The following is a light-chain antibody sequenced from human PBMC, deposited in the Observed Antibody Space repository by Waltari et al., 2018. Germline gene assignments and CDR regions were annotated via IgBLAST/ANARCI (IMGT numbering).Light chain of an antibody. J-gene: IGLJ3*02. CDR3: SSYTDSSTLV. CDR2: DVS. V-gene: IGLV2-14*03. CDR1: RSDVGGHNY. Sequence: QSALTQPASVSGSPGQSTTLSCTAPRSDVGGHNYASWYQQHPDKAPKLIIYDVSNRPSGVSIRFSGSKSGNTASLTISGLQTEDEADYYCSSYTDSSTLVFGGGTKLTVL.